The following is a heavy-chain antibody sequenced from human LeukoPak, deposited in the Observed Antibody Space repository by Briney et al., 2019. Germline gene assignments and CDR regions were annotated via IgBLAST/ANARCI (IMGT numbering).Heavy chain of an antibody. CDR1: GGSISSYY. J-gene: IGHJ6*03. CDR2: IYYSGST. Sequence: SETLSLTCTVSGGSISSYYWSWIRQPPGKGLEWIGYIYYSGSTNYNPSLKSRVTISVDTSKNQFSLKLSSVTAADTAVYYCARDLSAPYYYYYMDVWGKGTTVTVSS. V-gene: IGHV4-59*01. CDR3: ARDLSAPYYYYYMDV.